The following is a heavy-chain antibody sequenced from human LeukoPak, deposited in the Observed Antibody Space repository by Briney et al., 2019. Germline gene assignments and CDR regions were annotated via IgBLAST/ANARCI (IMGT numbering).Heavy chain of an antibody. Sequence: PGGCLRLSCAASGFTVHSNYMTSVRQAPGKGLEWVSLIYYDRSTYYADSVRGRFTISRDISKNTLSLQMNRLRAEDTAVYYCARMIGYCTSIGCFPGIVSKKFDSWGQGTVVTVSS. J-gene: IGHJ5*01. V-gene: IGHV3-53*01. CDR2: IYYDRST. CDR3: ARMIGYCTSIGCFPGIVSKKFDS. CDR1: GFTVHSNY. D-gene: IGHD2-2*01.